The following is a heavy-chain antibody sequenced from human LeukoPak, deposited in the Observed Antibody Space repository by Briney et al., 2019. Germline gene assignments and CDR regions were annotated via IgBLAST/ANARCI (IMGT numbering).Heavy chain of an antibody. Sequence: SETLSLTCTVSGDSISSNHWSWIRQPPGKGLEWIGCISYSGSTSYNPSLKSRVTISVDTSKNQFSLKLSSVTAADTAVYYCARVGRGDHTWGSYSCDHWGQGTLVTVSS. D-gene: IGHD3-16*01. V-gene: IGHV4-59*01. CDR3: ARVGRGDHTWGSYSCDH. CDR1: GDSISSNH. J-gene: IGHJ4*02. CDR2: ISYSGST.